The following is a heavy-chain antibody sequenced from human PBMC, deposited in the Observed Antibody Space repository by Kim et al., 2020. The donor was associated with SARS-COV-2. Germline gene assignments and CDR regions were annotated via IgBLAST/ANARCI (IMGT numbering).Heavy chain of an antibody. CDR1: GGSLSGYH. CDR3: ARGYYFGY. CDR2: INHTGNI. J-gene: IGHJ4*02. Sequence: SETLSLTCGVYGGSLSGYHWSWIRQPPGKGLEWIGEINHTGNISYNLSLKSRVTVSFDTSKNHFSLKLSSVTAADTAVYYCARGYYFGYWGQGTLVIVSS. V-gene: IGHV4-34*01.